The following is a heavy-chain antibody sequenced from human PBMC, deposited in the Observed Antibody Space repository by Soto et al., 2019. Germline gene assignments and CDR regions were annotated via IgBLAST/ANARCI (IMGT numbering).Heavy chain of an antibody. CDR3: ATSPGSDYGPSDSFDI. CDR2: IYHSGST. V-gene: IGHV4-4*02. J-gene: IGHJ3*02. CDR1: GGSISSSNW. Sequence: QVQLQESGPGLVKPSGTLSLTCAVSGGSISSSNWLIWVRQPPGEGLEWIGEIYHSGSTNYNPSLTSRVTISVDKSKNQFSLKLSSVSAADTAVYYCATSPGSDYGPSDSFDIWGQGTMVIVSS. D-gene: IGHD2-21*01.